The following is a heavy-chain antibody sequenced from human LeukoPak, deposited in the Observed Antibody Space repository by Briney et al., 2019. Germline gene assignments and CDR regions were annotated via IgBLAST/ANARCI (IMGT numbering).Heavy chain of an antibody. CDR2: INTNSGNP. V-gene: IGHV7-4-1*02. CDR3: ARVRYYYDSNPYYDY. CDR1: GYTFTSHA. Sequence: ASVKVSCKASGYTFTSHALNWVRQAPGQGLEWMGWINTNSGNPTYAQGFTGRFVVSLDTSVSTAYLQISSLKAEDTAVYYCARVRYYYDSNPYYDYWGQGTLVTVSS. J-gene: IGHJ4*02. D-gene: IGHD3-22*01.